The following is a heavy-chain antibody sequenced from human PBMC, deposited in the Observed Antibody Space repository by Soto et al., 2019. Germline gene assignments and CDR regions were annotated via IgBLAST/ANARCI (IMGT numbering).Heavy chain of an antibody. CDR2: IHYTGYT. J-gene: IGHJ4*02. Sequence: PSETLSLTCAVSGYSISSGYYWGCIRQPPGKGLEWIGSIHYTGYTYYNPSLKSRATMSVDTSNNQFSLRLGSVTAADTAVYWCTRVPESLEFVDSWGQGTLVTVSS. D-gene: IGHD1-1*01. V-gene: IGHV4-38-2*01. CDR3: TRVPESLEFVDS. CDR1: GYSISSGYY.